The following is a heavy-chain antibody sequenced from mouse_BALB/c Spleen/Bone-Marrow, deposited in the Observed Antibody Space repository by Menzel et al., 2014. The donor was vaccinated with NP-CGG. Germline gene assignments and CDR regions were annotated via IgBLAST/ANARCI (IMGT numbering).Heavy chain of an antibody. J-gene: IGHJ1*01. CDR2: IDPANGNT. Sequence: VQLQQSGAELVKPGASVKLSCTASGFNIKDTYMHWVKQRPEQGLEWIGRIDPANGNTKYDPKFQGKATITADTSSNSAYLQLSSLTSEDTAVYYCARYDCGWYFYVWGAGTTVTVSS. D-gene: IGHD2-12*01. V-gene: IGHV14-3*02. CDR3: ARYDCGWYFYV. CDR1: GFNIKDTY.